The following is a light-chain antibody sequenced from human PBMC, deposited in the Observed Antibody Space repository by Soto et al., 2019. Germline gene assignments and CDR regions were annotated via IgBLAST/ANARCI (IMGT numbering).Light chain of an antibody. Sequence: DIQMTQSPSSLSASVEDRVIITFRASQSISNHLNWYQQRPGKAPKLLIYDVSSLQSGVPSRFSGSGSGTEFTLTISSLQPDDFATYYCQHYKMYSPWTFGQGTKVDIK. CDR1: QSISNH. CDR2: DVS. CDR3: QHYKMYSPWT. V-gene: IGKV1-5*01. J-gene: IGKJ1*01.